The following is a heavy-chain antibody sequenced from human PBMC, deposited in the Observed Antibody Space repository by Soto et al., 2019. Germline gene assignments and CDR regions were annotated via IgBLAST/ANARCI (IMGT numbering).Heavy chain of an antibody. J-gene: IGHJ4*02. CDR3: ARVAPQSSHFDY. Sequence: QVQLVQSGAEVKEPGAPVKVSCKASGYIFTTYGISWVRQAPGQGPEWMGWISPYNGNTNYAQKLQGRVTMTTDTSTSTAYMELRSLRSDDTAVYYCARVAPQSSHFDYWGQGTLVTVSS. CDR2: ISPYNGNT. D-gene: IGHD3-16*02. CDR1: GYIFTTYG. V-gene: IGHV1-18*01.